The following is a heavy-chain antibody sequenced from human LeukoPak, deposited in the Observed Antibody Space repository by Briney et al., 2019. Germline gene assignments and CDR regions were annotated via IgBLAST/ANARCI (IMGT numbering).Heavy chain of an antibody. J-gene: IGHJ4*02. D-gene: IGHD6-19*01. CDR2: IVETGASP. CDR3: ARRGAGSGGLDY. CDR1: GFSFSLYA. V-gene: IGHV3-23*01. Sequence: GGSLRLSCAASGFSFSLYAMNWVRQAPGKGLEWVSTIVETGASPYYADSVRGRFTVSRDSSKNMFYLQMNSLRAEDTAIYYCARRGAGSGGLDYWGQGTLVTVSS.